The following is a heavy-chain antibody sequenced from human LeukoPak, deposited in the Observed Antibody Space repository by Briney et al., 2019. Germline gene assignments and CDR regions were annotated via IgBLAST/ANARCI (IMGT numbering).Heavy chain of an antibody. V-gene: IGHV3-30*18. D-gene: IGHD3-10*01. CDR1: GFPFSSYA. CDR2: MSYDGSNK. CDR3: AKAGPHYYYMDV. Sequence: GGSLRLSCAASGFPFSSYAMHWVRQAPGKGLEWVAVMSYDGSNKYYADSVKGRFTISRDNSKNTLFLQMNNLRPEDTGVYYCAKAGPHYYYMDVWGKGTTVTVSS. J-gene: IGHJ6*03.